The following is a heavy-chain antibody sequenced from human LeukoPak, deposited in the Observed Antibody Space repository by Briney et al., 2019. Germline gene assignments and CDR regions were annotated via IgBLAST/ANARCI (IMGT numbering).Heavy chain of an antibody. V-gene: IGHV3-23*01. CDR1: GLTVTNAW. CDR3: AKDLNWFDP. Sequence: GGSLRLSCSASGLTVTNAWMNWVRQAPGKGLEWVSAISGSGGSTYYADSVKGRFTISRDNSKNTLYLQMNSLRAEDTAVYYCAKDLNWFDPWGQGTLVTVSS. J-gene: IGHJ5*02. CDR2: ISGSGGST.